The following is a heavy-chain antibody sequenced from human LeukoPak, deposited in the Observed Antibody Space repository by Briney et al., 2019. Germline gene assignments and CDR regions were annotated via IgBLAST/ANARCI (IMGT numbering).Heavy chain of an antibody. Sequence: PGGSLRLSCIASGFTFSNAWMSWVRQAPGKGLEWVGRIKSKTDGGTTDYAAPVKGRFTISRDDSKNTLYLQMNSLKTEDTAVYYCTTDLYCSSTSCPSDYYYYYMDVWGKGTTVTVSS. CDR3: TTDLYCSSTSCPSDYYYYYMDV. CDR2: IKSKTDGGTT. CDR1: GFTFSNAW. V-gene: IGHV3-15*01. J-gene: IGHJ6*03. D-gene: IGHD2-2*01.